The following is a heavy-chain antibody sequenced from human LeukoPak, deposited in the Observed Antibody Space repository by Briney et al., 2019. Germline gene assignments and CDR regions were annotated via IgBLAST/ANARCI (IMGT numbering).Heavy chain of an antibody. CDR1: GFTFSSYA. CDR2: IGGSGGST. CDR3: AKDRAKGANPPYFDY. D-gene: IGHD1-26*01. V-gene: IGHV3-23*01. Sequence: GGSLRLSCAASGFTFSSYAMSWVRQAPGKGLEWVSAIGGSGGSTQYADSVKGRFTISRDNPKNTLYLQMNSLRAEDTAVYYCAKDRAKGANPPYFDYWGQGTLVTVSS. J-gene: IGHJ4*02.